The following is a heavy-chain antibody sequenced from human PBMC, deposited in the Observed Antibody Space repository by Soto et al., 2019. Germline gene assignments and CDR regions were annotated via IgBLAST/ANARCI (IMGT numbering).Heavy chain of an antibody. D-gene: IGHD7-27*01. CDR2: ISAYNGNT. CDR1: GYIFTTYG. CDR3: ASHTGDRLDLDY. Sequence: ASVKVSCKASGYIFTTYGISWVRQAPGQGLEWMGWISAYNGNTNYAQRLQGRVTMTTDTSTSTTYMELRSLRSDDTAVYYCASHTGDRLDLDYWGQGTLVTVSS. J-gene: IGHJ4*02. V-gene: IGHV1-18*01.